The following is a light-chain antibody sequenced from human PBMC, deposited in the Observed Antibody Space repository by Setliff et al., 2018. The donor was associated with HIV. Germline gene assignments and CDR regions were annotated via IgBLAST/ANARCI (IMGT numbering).Light chain of an antibody. Sequence: QFVLTQPASVSGSPGQSITISCTGTSSDVGGYNYVSWYQQHPGKAPKLIIYDVNKRPSGVSSRFSGSKSGNTASLTISWLQAEDEADYYCTSYTSSSTFVFGTGTK. V-gene: IGLV2-14*03. CDR2: DVN. CDR1: SSDVGGYNY. J-gene: IGLJ1*01. CDR3: TSYTSSSTFV.